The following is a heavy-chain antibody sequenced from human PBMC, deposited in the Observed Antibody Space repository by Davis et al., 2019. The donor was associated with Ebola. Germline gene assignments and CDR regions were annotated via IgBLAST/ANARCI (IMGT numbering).Heavy chain of an antibody. CDR3: ARDSSGDNN. J-gene: IGHJ4*02. CDR2: INAGNGNT. V-gene: IGHV1-18*01. D-gene: IGHD6-19*01. CDR1: GGTFSSYG. Sequence: ASVKVSCKASGGTFSSYGISWVRQAPGQRLEWMGWINAGNGNTKYSQKFQGRVTMTTDTSTSTAYMELRSLRSDDTAVYYCARDSSGDNNWGQGTLVTVSS.